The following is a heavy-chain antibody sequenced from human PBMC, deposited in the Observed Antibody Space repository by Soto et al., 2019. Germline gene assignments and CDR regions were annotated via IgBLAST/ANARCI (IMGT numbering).Heavy chain of an antibody. V-gene: IGHV4-59*01. CDR3: ALSPTDIVVVPAALGWFDP. J-gene: IGHJ5*02. Sequence: SETLSLTCTVSGGSISSYYWSWIRQPPGKGLEWIGYIYYSGSTNYNPSLKSRVTISVDTSKNQFSLKLSSVTTADTAVYYCALSPTDIVVVPAALGWFDPWGQGTLVTVSS. D-gene: IGHD2-2*01. CDR1: GGSISSYY. CDR2: IYYSGST.